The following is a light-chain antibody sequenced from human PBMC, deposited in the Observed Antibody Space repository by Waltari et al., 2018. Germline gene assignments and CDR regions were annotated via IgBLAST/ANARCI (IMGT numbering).Light chain of an antibody. CDR3: HQRSNWPPT. CDR2: DAS. V-gene: IGKV3-11*01. Sequence: EIVLTQSPGTLSLSPGERATLSCRASQSVSSYLAWYQQKPGQAPRLVSYDASNRATGIPARFSGSGSGTDFTLTISSLEPEDFAEYYCHQRSNWPPTFGGGTKVEIK. J-gene: IGKJ4*01. CDR1: QSVSSY.